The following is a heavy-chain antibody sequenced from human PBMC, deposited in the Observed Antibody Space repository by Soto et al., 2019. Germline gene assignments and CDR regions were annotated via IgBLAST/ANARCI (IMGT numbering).Heavy chain of an antibody. CDR1: GGSISRSSYY. V-gene: IGHV4-39*01. CDR3: AGTYYDFWSGYYFRGMDV. D-gene: IGHD3-3*01. Sequence: SETLSRTCTVSGGSISRSSYYWGWIRQPPGKGLEWIGSIYYSGSTYYNPSLKSRVTISVDTSKNQFSLKLSSVTAADTAVYYCAGTYYDFWSGYYFRGMDVWGQGTTVT. J-gene: IGHJ6*02. CDR2: IYYSGST.